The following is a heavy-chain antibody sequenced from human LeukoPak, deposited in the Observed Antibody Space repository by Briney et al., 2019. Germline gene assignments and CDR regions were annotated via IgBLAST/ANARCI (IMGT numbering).Heavy chain of an antibody. D-gene: IGHD3-16*01. CDR2: INHNGNVN. CDR3: ARGGGLDV. CDR1: GFTVSSNY. Sequence: PGGSLGLSCAASGFTVSSNYMSWVRQAPGKGLEWVASINHNGNVNYYVDSVKGRFTISRDNAKNSLYLQMSNLRAEDTAVYFCARGGGLDVWGQGATVTVSS. V-gene: IGHV3-7*03. J-gene: IGHJ6*02.